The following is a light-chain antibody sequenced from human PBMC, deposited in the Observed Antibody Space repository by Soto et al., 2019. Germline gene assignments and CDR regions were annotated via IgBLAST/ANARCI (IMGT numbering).Light chain of an antibody. J-gene: IGKJ1*01. V-gene: IGKV3-20*01. CDR1: QSVSSSY. Sequence: EIVFTPFPSTLSFSPGERAPLSCQASQSVSSSYLAWYQQKPGQAPRLLIYGASTRATGIPDRFSGSGSGTDFTLTISRMEPEDFAVYYCQQYGSSPWTFGQGTKVDIK. CDR2: GAS. CDR3: QQYGSSPWT.